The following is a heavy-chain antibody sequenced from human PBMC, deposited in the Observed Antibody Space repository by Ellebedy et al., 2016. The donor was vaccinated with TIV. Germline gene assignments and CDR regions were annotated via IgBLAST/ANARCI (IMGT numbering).Heavy chain of an antibody. D-gene: IGHD2-2*03. CDR2: FDPEDGET. J-gene: IGHJ6*02. Sequence: AASVKVSCKVSGYTLTELSMHWVRQAPGKGLEWMGGFDPEDGETIYAQKFQGRVTMTEDTSTDTAYMELNSLRDEDTAVYYCATSVWINDYYYYGMDVWGQGTTVTVSS. V-gene: IGHV1-24*01. CDR1: GYTLTELS. CDR3: ATSVWINDYYYYGMDV.